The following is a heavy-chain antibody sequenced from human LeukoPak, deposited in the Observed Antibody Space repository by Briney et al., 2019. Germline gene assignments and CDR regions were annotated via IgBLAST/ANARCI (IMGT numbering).Heavy chain of an antibody. J-gene: IGHJ4*02. V-gene: IGHV3-23*01. CDR3: ANYRQSITAAGNSREFADY. CDR1: GFTFSSYA. Sequence: PGGSLRLSCAASGFTFSSYAMSWVRQALEKGLEWVSTVGGSGDSTYYADSVKGRFTISRDNSKNTLYLQLNSLRVEDTAVYYCANYRQSITAAGNSREFADYWGQGTLVTVSS. D-gene: IGHD6-13*01. CDR2: VGGSGDST.